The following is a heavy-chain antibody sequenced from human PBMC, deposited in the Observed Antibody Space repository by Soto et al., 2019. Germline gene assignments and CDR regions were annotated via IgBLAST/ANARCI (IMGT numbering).Heavy chain of an antibody. J-gene: IGHJ5*02. CDR3: ARVNTGYSYGYDPWFDP. Sequence: SETLSLTCTVSGGSISSGGYYWSWIRQHPGKGLEWIGYIYYSGSTYYNPSLKSRVTISVDTSKNQFSLKLSSVTAADTAVYYCARVNTGYSYGYDPWFDPWGQGTLVTVSS. CDR1: GGSISSGGYY. V-gene: IGHV4-31*03. D-gene: IGHD5-18*01. CDR2: IYYSGST.